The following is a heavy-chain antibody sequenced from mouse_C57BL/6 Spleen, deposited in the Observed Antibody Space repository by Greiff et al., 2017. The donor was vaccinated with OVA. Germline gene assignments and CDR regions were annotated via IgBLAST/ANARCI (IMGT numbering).Heavy chain of an antibody. V-gene: IGHV1-22*01. D-gene: IGHD1-1*01. CDR2: INPNNGGT. J-gene: IGHJ1*03. CDR3: ARDGYYYGSSPYWYCDV. CDR1: GYTFTDYN. Sequence: VQLQQSGPELVKPGASVKMSCKASGYTFTDYNMHWVKQSHGKSLEWIGYINPNNGGTSYNQKFKGKATLTVNKSSSTAYMELRSLTSEDSAVYYCARDGYYYGSSPYWYCDVWGTGTTVTVSS.